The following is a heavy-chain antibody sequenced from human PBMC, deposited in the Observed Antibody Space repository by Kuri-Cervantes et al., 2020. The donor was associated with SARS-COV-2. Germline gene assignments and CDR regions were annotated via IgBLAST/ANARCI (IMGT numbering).Heavy chain of an antibody. J-gene: IGHJ3*02. CDR2: IYYSGST. CDR3: ARGGTRRDDAFDI. V-gene: IGHV4-39*07. CDR1: GGSISSSSYY. Sequence: SETLSLTCTVSGGSISSSSYYWGWIRQPPGKGLEWIGSIYYSGSTYYNPSLKSRVTISADTSKNQFSLKLNSVTAADTAIYYCARGGTRRDDAFDIWGQGTLVNVSS.